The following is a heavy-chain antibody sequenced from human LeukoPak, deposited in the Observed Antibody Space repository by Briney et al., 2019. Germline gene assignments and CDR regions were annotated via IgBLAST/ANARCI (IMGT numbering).Heavy chain of an antibody. Sequence: GGSLRLSCAASGFTFSSYAMSWVRQAPGKGLERVSAISGSGGSTYYADSVKGRFTISRDNSKNTLYLQMNSLRAEDTAVYYCAKGYDFWSGHFDIWGQGTMVTVSS. V-gene: IGHV3-23*01. J-gene: IGHJ3*02. D-gene: IGHD3-3*01. CDR1: GFTFSSYA. CDR3: AKGYDFWSGHFDI. CDR2: ISGSGGST.